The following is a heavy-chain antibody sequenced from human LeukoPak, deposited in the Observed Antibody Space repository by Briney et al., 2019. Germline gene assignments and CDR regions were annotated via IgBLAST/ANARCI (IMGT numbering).Heavy chain of an antibody. V-gene: IGHV1-8*03. D-gene: IGHD4-17*01. CDR2: INPNSGNT. J-gene: IGHJ4*02. CDR3: ARGPPYGPQLY. Sequence: GASVKVSCKASGYTFTNYEINWVRQATGQGLEWMGWINPNSGNTGYLQKFQGRVTITRKTSINTAYMDLSSLRSEDTAVYYCARGPPYGPQLYWGQGTLVTVSS. CDR1: GYTFTNYE.